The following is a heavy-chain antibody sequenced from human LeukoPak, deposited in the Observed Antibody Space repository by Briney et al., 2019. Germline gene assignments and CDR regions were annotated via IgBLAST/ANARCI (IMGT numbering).Heavy chain of an antibody. D-gene: IGHD3-9*01. CDR3: ARLRYFDWLLSGFDAFDI. CDR2: IYHSGST. CDR1: GGSISSSNW. Sequence: SETLSLTCAVSGGSISSSNWWSWVRPPPGKGLEWIGEIYHSGSTNYNPSLKSRVTISVDKSKNQFSLKLSSVTAADTAVYYCARLRYFDWLLSGFDAFDIWGQGTMVTVSS. V-gene: IGHV4-4*02. J-gene: IGHJ3*02.